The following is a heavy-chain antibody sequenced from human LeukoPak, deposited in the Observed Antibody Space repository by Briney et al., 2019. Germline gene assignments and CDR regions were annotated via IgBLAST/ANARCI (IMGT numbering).Heavy chain of an antibody. Sequence: EASVKVSCKASGYTFTSYGISWVRQAPGQGLEWMGWISAYNGNTNYAQKLQGRVTMTTDTSTSTAYMELRSLRSDDTAVYYCARVVAAAGDPYFDYWGQGTLVTVSS. CDR1: GYTFTSYG. V-gene: IGHV1-18*01. CDR3: ARVVAAAGDPYFDY. D-gene: IGHD6-13*01. J-gene: IGHJ4*02. CDR2: ISAYNGNT.